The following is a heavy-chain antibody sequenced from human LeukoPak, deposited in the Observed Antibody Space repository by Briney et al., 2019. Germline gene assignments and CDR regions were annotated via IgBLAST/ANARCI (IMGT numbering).Heavy chain of an antibody. CDR3: ARLLGGYYDYMDV. D-gene: IGHD3-16*01. CDR1: GGSISSYY. CDR2: IYYSGST. J-gene: IGHJ6*03. V-gene: IGHV4-59*01. Sequence: SETLSLTCTVSGGSISSYYWSWIRQRPGKGLERIGYIYYSGSTNYNPSLMSQGTISVDTSMNQFSLKLSSVAVADTAVYYCARLLGGYYDYMDVWGKGTTVTVSS.